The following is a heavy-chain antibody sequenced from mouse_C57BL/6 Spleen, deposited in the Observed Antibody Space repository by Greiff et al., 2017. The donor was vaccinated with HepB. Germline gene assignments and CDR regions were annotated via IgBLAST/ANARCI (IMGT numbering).Heavy chain of an antibody. Sequence: EVKLMESGGGLVKPGGSLKLSCAASGFTFSDYGMHWVRQAPEKGLEWVAYISSGSSTIYYADTVKGRFTISRDNAKNTLFLQMTSLRSEDTAMYYCAREGPYYYGSSYVYFDYWGQGTLSQSPQ. V-gene: IGHV5-17*01. CDR3: AREGPYYYGSSYVYFDY. CDR2: ISSGSSTI. D-gene: IGHD1-1*01. CDR1: GFTFSDYG. J-gene: IGHJ2*01.